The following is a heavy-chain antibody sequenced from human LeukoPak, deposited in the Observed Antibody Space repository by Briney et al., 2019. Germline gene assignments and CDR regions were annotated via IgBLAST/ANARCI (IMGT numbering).Heavy chain of an antibody. D-gene: IGHD3-16*01. CDR3: AILRSNREF. J-gene: IGHJ4*02. V-gene: IGHV3-7*01. CDR1: GFTFSSYW. CDR2: IGEDGSEK. Sequence: GGSLRLSCAASGFTFSSYWMTWVRQAPGKGLEWVANIGEDGSEKYYVDSVKGRFTISRDNAKNSLYLQMNSLSAEDTAVYYCAILRSNREFWGQGTLVTVSS.